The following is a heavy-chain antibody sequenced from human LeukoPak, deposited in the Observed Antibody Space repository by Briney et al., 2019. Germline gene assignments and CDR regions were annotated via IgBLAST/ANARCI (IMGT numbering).Heavy chain of an antibody. CDR1: GFTFSSYW. CDR3: AREGLGLQSGYGMDV. Sequence: QPGGSLRLSCAASGFTFSSYWMHWVRQAPGKGLVWVSRINSDGSSTSYADSVKGRFTTSRDNAKNTLYLQMNSLRAEDTAVYYCAREGLGLQSGYGMDVWGQGTTVTVSS. CDR2: INSDGSST. J-gene: IGHJ6*02. D-gene: IGHD5-24*01. V-gene: IGHV3-74*01.